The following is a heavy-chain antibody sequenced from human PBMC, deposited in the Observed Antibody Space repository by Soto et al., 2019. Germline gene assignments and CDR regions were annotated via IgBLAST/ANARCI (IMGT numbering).Heavy chain of an antibody. CDR1: GDSISRSYW. J-gene: IGHJ3*02. V-gene: IGHV4-4*02. D-gene: IGHD3-10*01. Sequence: QVQLQESGPGLVKPSGTLSLTCAVSGDSISRSYWWIWVRQLPGKGLEWIGEIYHSGSTIYNPSLQSRVTLSVDKSKNEFSLKMSSVTDADTAVYYCTSKFGQLLADAFDIWGQGTMVTVSS. CDR2: IYHSGST. CDR3: TSKFGQLLADAFDI.